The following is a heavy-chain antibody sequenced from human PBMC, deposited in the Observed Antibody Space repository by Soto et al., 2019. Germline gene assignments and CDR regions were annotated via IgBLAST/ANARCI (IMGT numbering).Heavy chain of an antibody. Sequence: GGSLRLSCTASGFTFGDYAMSWFRQAPGKGLEWVGFIRSKAYGGTTEYAASVKGRFTISRDDYKSIAYLQMNSLKTEDTAVYYCTRGLTAGTPFPPLESDYWGQGTLVTVSS. CDR2: IRSKAYGGTT. CDR3: TRGLTAGTPFPPLESDY. CDR1: GFTFGDYA. V-gene: IGHV3-49*03. D-gene: IGHD2-21*02. J-gene: IGHJ4*02.